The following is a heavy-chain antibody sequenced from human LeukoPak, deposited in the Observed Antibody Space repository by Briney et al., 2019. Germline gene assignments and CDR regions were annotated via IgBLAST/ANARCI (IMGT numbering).Heavy chain of an antibody. Sequence: GEALKISCKASGYSFTSDWIGWVRQMPGKGLEWMGMIYPGDSGTRYSPSFKGQVTISADKSITTAYLQWSSLKAPDTAMYYCARRDLSYHYRMDVWGQGNPVTVSS. CDR2: IYPGDSGT. CDR3: ARRDLSYHYRMDV. D-gene: IGHD3/OR15-3a*01. CDR1: GYSFTSDW. V-gene: IGHV5-51*01. J-gene: IGHJ6*02.